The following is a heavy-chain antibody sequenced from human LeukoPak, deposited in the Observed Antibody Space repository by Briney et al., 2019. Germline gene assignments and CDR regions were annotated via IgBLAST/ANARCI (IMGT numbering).Heavy chain of an antibody. CDR3: TRDPSRWLQPSYYFDY. CDR2: MSSSGSTI. J-gene: IGHJ4*02. V-gene: IGHV3-11*04. D-gene: IGHD5-24*01. CDR1: GFTFNDYY. Sequence: GGSLRLSCAASGFTFNDYYMTWIRQAPGKGLEWVSYMSSSGSTIYYADSVKGRFTISRDNAKNSLYLQMNGLRAEDTAVYYCTRDPSRWLQPSYYFDYWGQGTLVTVSS.